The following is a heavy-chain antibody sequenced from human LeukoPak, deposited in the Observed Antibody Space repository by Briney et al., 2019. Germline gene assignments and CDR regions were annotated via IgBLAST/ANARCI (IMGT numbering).Heavy chain of an antibody. CDR3: AKMRAVRFPIDILDY. V-gene: IGHV3-23*01. J-gene: IGHJ4*02. Sequence: GGSLRLSCAASGFTFSSYAMSWVRQAPGKGLEWVSAISGSGGSTYYADSVKGRFTISRDNSKSTLYLQMNSLRAEDTAVYYCAKMRAVRFPIDILDYWGQGTLVTVSS. CDR1: GFTFSSYA. D-gene: IGHD3-9*01. CDR2: ISGSGGST.